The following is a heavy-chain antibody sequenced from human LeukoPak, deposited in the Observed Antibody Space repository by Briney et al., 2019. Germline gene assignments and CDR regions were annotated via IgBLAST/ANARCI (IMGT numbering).Heavy chain of an antibody. V-gene: IGHV1-2*02. Sequence: ASVKVSCKASGYTFTGYYIHWVRQAPGQGLEWMGWINPNSGGTNYAQKFQGRVTMTRDTSISTAYMELSRLRSDDTAVYYCARSYYDFWSGQSHYYMDVWGKGTTVTVSS. CDR2: INPNSGGT. CDR3: ARSYYDFWSGQSHYYMDV. CDR1: GYTFTGYY. J-gene: IGHJ6*03. D-gene: IGHD3-3*01.